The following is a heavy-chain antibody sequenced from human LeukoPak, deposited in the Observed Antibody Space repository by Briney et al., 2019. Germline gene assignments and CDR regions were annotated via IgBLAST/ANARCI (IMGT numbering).Heavy chain of an antibody. V-gene: IGHV4-38-2*02. D-gene: IGHD1-26*01. CDR2: IYYSGST. CDR3: ARVRGPSDY. CDR1: GYSISSGYY. Sequence: SETLSLTCTVSGYSISSGYYWGWIRQPPGKGLEWIGSIYYSGSTYYNPSLKSRVTISVDTSKNQFSLKLRSVTAADTAVYYCARVRGPSDYWGQGTLVTVSS. J-gene: IGHJ4*02.